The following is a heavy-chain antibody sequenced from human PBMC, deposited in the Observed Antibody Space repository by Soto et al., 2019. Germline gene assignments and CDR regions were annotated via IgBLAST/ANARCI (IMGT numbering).Heavy chain of an antibody. V-gene: IGHV1-8*01. CDR1: GYPINSYD. Sequence: APVEVRCKACGYPINSYDLNWLRQYTEQGREWMGLMSPNSDNTVYAQKFQGRVTMTSNSSISTAYMELSSLRSEETAVYYCAREAYSSSSGTRGNWFEPWAQGTMVTVHS. D-gene: IGHD6-6*01. J-gene: IGHJ5*02. CDR3: AREAYSSSSGTRGNWFEP. CDR2: MSPNSDNT.